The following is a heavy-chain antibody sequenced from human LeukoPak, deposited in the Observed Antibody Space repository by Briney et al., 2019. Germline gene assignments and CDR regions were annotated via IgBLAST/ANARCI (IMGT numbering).Heavy chain of an antibody. D-gene: IGHD3-3*01. CDR3: ARGQGRRTYYDFWSGYYTGFYFDY. J-gene: IGHJ4*02. CDR2: IYHSGST. V-gene: IGHV4-4*02. Sequence: SETLSLTCAVSGGSISSSNWWSWVRQPPGKGLEWIGEIYHSGSTNYNPSLKSRVTISVDTSKNQFSLKLSSVTAADTAVYYCARGQGRRTYYDFWSGYYTGFYFDYWGQGTLVTVSS. CDR1: GGSISSSNW.